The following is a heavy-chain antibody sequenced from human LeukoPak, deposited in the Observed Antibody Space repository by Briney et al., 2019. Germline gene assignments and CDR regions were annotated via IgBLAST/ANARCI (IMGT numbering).Heavy chain of an antibody. CDR1: GGTFSSYA. CDR3: ARVPAAAGSRAFDI. Sequence: SVKVSCKASGGTFSSYAISWVRQAPGQGLEWMGGIIPIFGTANYAQKFQGRVTITTDESTSTAYMELSSLRTEDTAVYYCARVPAAAGSRAFDIWGQGTMVTVSS. D-gene: IGHD6-13*01. CDR2: IIPIFGTA. J-gene: IGHJ3*02. V-gene: IGHV1-69*05.